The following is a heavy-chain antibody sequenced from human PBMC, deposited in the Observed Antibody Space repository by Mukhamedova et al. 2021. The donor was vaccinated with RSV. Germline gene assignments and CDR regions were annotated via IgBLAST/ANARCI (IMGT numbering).Heavy chain of an antibody. D-gene: IGHD3-10*01. CDR2: IYSSGST. V-gene: IGHV4-39*01. J-gene: IGHJ6*02. Sequence: LEWIGSIYSSGSTYYNPSLKSRVTISVDTSKNQFSLKLSSVTAADTAVYYCARPPIWFGDYYGMDVWGQG. CDR3: ARPPIWFGDYYGMDV.